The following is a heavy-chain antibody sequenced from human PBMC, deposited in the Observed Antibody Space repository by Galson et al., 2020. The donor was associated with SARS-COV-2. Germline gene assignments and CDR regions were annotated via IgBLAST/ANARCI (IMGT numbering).Heavy chain of an antibody. CDR1: GFSLSDYE. D-gene: IGHD3-10*01. Sequence: GGSLRLSCAASGFSLSDYEMNWVRQAPGKGLEWVSYISASGSVTFYADSVKGRFTISRDNAKNSLYLQMSNLRAEDTAVYYCARDLIGSGSYYNGHLAPGLFDYWGQGSLVTVSS. V-gene: IGHV3-48*03. CDR2: ISASGSVT. J-gene: IGHJ4*02. CDR3: ARDLIGSGSYYNGHLAPGLFDY.